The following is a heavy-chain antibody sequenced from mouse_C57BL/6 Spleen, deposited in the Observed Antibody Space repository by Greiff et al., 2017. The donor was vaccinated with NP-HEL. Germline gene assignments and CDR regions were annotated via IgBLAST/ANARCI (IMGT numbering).Heavy chain of an antibody. J-gene: IGHJ3*01. CDR2: IDPANGNT. Sequence: VQLQQSVAELVRPGASVKLSCTASGFNFKNTYMHWVKQRPEQGLEWIGRIDPANGNTKYAPKFQGKATITADTSSNTAYLQLSSLTSEDTAIYCCADPDYDGAWFAYWGQGTLVTVSA. D-gene: IGHD2-4*01. CDR3: ADPDYDGAWFAY. V-gene: IGHV14-3*01. CDR1: GFNFKNTY.